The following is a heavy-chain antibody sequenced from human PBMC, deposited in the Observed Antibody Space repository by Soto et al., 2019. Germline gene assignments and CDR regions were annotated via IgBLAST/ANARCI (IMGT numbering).Heavy chain of an antibody. CDR1: GGSVSSGSYY. V-gene: IGHV4-61*01. CDR3: ARDGPRDCSGGSCYSRYYYYGMDV. J-gene: IGHJ6*02. D-gene: IGHD2-15*01. Sequence: SETLSLTCTVSGGSVSSGSYYWSWIRQPPGKGLEWIGYIYYSGSTNYNPSLKSRVTISVDTSKNQFSLKLSSVTAADTAVYYCARDGPRDCSGGSCYSRYYYYGMDVWGQGTTVTV. CDR2: IYYSGST.